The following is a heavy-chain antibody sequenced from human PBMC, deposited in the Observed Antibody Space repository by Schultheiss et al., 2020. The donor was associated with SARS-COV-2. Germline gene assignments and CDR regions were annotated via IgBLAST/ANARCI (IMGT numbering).Heavy chain of an antibody. V-gene: IGHV5-51*01. CDR2: IYPGDSDT. Sequence: GGSLRLSCQGSGYSFTSYWIVWVRQMPGKGLEWMGIIYPGDSDTRYSPSFQGQVTISADKSISTAYLQWSGLKASDTAMYYCARNSGASYCSSTSCYDAFDIWGQGTMVTVSS. D-gene: IGHD2-2*01. J-gene: IGHJ3*02. CDR1: GYSFTSYW. CDR3: ARNSGASYCSSTSCYDAFDI.